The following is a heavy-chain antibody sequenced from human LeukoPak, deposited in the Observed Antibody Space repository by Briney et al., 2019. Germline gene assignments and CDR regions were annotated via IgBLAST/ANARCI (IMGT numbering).Heavy chain of an antibody. Sequence: GGSLGLSCAASGFTFSSYAMSWVRQAPGEGLQWVSGISGSGGSTYYADSVKGRFTISRDNSKNTLYLQMNSLRAEDTAVYYCARTYGAYDSSGPEYFQHWGQGTLVTVSS. D-gene: IGHD3-22*01. CDR1: GFTFSSYA. V-gene: IGHV3-23*01. J-gene: IGHJ1*01. CDR2: ISGSGGST. CDR3: ARTYGAYDSSGPEYFQH.